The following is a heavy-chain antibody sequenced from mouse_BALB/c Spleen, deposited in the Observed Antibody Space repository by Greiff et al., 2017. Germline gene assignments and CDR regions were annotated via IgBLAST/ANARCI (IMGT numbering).Heavy chain of an antibody. CDR2: INPSTGYT. CDR1: GYTFTSYW. CDR3: ARGWGNYEAY. Sequence: VHLVESGAELAKPGASVKMSCKASGYTFTSYWMHWVKQRPGQGLEWIGYINPSTGYTEYNQKFKDKATLTADKSSSTAYMQLSSLTSEDSAVYYCARGWGNYEAYWGQGTLVTVSA. J-gene: IGHJ3*01. V-gene: IGHV1-7*01. D-gene: IGHD2-1*01.